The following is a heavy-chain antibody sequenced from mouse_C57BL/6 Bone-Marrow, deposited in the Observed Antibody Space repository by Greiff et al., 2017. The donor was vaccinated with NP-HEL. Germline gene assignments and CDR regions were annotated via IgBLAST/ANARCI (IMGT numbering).Heavy chain of an antibody. Sequence: LVESDAELVKPGASVKISCKVSGYTFTDHTIHWMKQRPEQGLEWIGYIYPRDGSTKYNEKFKGKATLTADKSSSTAYMQLNSLTSEDSAVYFCAREDYYGSSYDAMDYWGQGTSVTVSS. J-gene: IGHJ4*01. CDR1: GYTFTDHT. CDR2: IYPRDGST. D-gene: IGHD1-1*01. CDR3: AREDYYGSSYDAMDY. V-gene: IGHV1-78*01.